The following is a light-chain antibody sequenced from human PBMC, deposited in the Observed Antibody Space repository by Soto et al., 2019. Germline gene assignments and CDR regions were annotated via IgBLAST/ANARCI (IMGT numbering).Light chain of an antibody. V-gene: IGKV1-5*03. CDR3: QQYDNGWT. CDR1: QSISSW. CDR2: KAS. Sequence: DIQMTQSPSTLSASVGDRVTITCRATQSISSWLAWYQQKPGKTPKLLIYKASNLESGVPSRFSGSGSGTEFALTISRLQPDDFATYYCQQYDNGWTFGQGTNVEIK. J-gene: IGKJ1*01.